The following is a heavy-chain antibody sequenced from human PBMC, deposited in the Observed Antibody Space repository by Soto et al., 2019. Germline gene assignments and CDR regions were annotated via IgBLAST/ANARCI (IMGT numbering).Heavy chain of an antibody. CDR2: INAGNGNT. V-gene: IGHV1-3*01. Sequence: ASVKVSCKASGYTFTSYAMHWVRQAPGQRLEWMGWINAGNGNTKYSQKFQGRVTITRDTSASTAYMELSSLRSEDTAVYYCAREEVVAATMGVYYFDDPGQGTRVTVSS. CDR1: GYTFTSYA. D-gene: IGHD2-15*01. J-gene: IGHJ4*02. CDR3: AREEVVAATMGVYYFDD.